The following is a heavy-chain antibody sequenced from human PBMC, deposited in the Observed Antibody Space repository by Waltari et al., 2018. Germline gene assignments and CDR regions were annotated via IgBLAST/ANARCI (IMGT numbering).Heavy chain of an antibody. CDR3: ARDRGRGLYLDS. V-gene: IGHV4-4*02. J-gene: IGHJ4*02. Sequence: QVQLQESGPGLVKPSGTLSVTCAVSGDSISGSFWWSWVRQTPGKGLEWIGQIHGSGRINYNPSLESRVTVSRATSNNQFSLKLTSATAADTAVYFCARDRGRGLYLDSWGQGILVTVSP. D-gene: IGHD5-12*01. CDR2: IHGSGRI. CDR1: GDSISGSFW.